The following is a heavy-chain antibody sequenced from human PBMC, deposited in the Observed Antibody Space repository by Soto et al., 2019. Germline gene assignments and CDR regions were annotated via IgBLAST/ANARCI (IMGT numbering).Heavy chain of an antibody. D-gene: IGHD3-10*01. CDR2: IWYDGSNK. CDR1: GFTFSSYG. J-gene: IGHJ6*03. Sequence: GSLRLSCAASGFTFSSYGMHWVRQAPGKGLEWVAVIWYDGSNKYYADSVKGRFTISRDNSKNTLYLQMNSLRAEDTAVYYCARDYYGSGSYYHRYYYSYSTDVWGKGTTVTVSS. V-gene: IGHV3-33*01. CDR3: ARDYYGSGSYYHRYYYSYSTDV.